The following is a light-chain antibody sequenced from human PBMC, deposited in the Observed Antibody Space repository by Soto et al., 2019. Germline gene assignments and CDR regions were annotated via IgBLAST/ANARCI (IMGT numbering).Light chain of an antibody. CDR1: QSVCSNY. CDR2: AAS. Sequence: EILLTQSPGTLSLSPGERATMSCRASQSVCSNYLAWYQQKLGQAHRLLIYAASRRATGTPDRFGGSGGGAVFTIISSRLDHEVFVEYYCQQYGRSSTFGQGTKVDIK. J-gene: IGKJ1*01. CDR3: QQYGRSST. V-gene: IGKV3-20*01.